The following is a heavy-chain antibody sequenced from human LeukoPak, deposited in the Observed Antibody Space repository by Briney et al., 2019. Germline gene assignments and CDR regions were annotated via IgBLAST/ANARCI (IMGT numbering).Heavy chain of an antibody. CDR1: GYTLTELS. J-gene: IGHJ5*02. Sequence: ASVKVSCKVSGYTLTELSMHWVRQAPGKGLEWMGGFDPEDGETIYAQKFQGRVTMTEDTSTDTAYMELSSLRSEDTAVYYCATGIDCSGGSCYSGSWFDPWGQGTLVTVSS. V-gene: IGHV1-24*01. CDR3: ATGIDCSGGSCYSGSWFDP. CDR2: FDPEDGET. D-gene: IGHD2-15*01.